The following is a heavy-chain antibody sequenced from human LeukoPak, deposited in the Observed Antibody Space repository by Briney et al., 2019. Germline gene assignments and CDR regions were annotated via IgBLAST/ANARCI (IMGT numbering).Heavy chain of an antibody. V-gene: IGHV1-58*02. CDR3: AALWDTRGGYFDY. J-gene: IGHJ4*02. CDR2: IVAGSGNT. Sequence: GASVKVSCKASGYTFTSYGISWVRQARGQRLEWIGWIVAGSGNTNYAQKFQERVTITRDMSTSTAYMELSSLRSEDTAVYYCAALWDTRGGYFDYWGQGTLVTVSS. CDR1: GYTFTSYG. D-gene: IGHD3-10*01.